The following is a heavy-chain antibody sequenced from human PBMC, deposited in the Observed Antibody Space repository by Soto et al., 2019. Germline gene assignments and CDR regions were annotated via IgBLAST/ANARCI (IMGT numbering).Heavy chain of an antibody. CDR1: GGSISSSSYY. Sequence: QLQLQESGPGLVKPSETLSLTCTVSGGSISSSSYYWGWIRQPPGKGLEWTGSIYYSGSTYYNPFLKGRVTIAVDTSEKQCSLELSSVTAADTAVYYCAKHAVYSSRRGRRSFDPWGHETLVTVSS. CDR2: IYYSGST. J-gene: IGHJ5*02. V-gene: IGHV4-39*01. CDR3: AKHAVYSSRRGRRSFDP. D-gene: IGHD6-13*01.